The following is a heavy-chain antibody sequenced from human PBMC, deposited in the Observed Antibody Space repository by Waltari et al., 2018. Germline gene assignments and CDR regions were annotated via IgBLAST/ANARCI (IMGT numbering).Heavy chain of an antibody. CDR3: ANKAAGGDYFDY. V-gene: IGHV4-38-2*01. CDR1: GYSISSGDY. D-gene: IGHD6-13*01. CDR2: SYHNGGT. Sequence: QVQLQESGPGLVMPSEPLSLTRAVSGYSISSGDYWGGHRHPPGKQLGRNGSSYHNGGTYYTPSLKSRVTISVDTFKNQFSLKLSSVTAADTAVYYCANKAAGGDYFDYWGQGTLVTVSS. J-gene: IGHJ4*02.